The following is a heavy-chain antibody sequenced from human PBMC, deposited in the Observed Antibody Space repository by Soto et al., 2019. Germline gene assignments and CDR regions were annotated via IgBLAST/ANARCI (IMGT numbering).Heavy chain of an antibody. CDR2: FDPEDGET. D-gene: IGHD2-2*01. V-gene: IGHV1-24*01. Sequence: GVSVKVSCKVSGDTLTELSMHWVRQAPGQGLEWMGGFDPEDGETIYAQKFQGRVTMTEDTSTDTAYMELSSLRSEDTAVYYCATGVVPAAMPTSDWYFDLWGRGTLVTVSS. J-gene: IGHJ2*01. CDR3: ATGVVPAAMPTSDWYFDL. CDR1: GDTLTELS.